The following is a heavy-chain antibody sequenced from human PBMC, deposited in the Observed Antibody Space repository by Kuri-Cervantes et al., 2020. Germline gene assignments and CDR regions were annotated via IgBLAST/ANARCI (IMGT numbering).Heavy chain of an antibody. CDR1: GGSISSGGYS. J-gene: IGHJ3*02. D-gene: IGHD3-22*01. Sequence: GSLRLSCAVSGGSISSGGYSWRWIRQPPGKGLEWIGYIYYSGSTNYDPSLKSRVTISVDTSKNQFSLKLSSVTAADTAVYYCARYYYDSSGPRGDAFDICGQGTMVTVSS. CDR2: IYYSGST. CDR3: ARYYYDSSGPRGDAFDI. V-gene: IGHV4-61*08.